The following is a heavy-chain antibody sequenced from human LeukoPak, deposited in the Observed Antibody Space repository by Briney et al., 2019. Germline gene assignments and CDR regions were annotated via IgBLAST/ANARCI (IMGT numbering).Heavy chain of an antibody. CDR3: ARVVRGVTPYFDY. J-gene: IGHJ4*02. V-gene: IGHV4-59*01. Sequence: PSETLSLTCTVSGGSISSYYWSWIRQPPGKGLEWIGYMYFSGGTNYNPSLKSRVTISADTPKKQFSLKLSSVTAADTAVYYCARVVRGVTPYFDYWGQGTLVTVSS. D-gene: IGHD3-10*01. CDR1: GGSISSYY. CDR2: MYFSGGT.